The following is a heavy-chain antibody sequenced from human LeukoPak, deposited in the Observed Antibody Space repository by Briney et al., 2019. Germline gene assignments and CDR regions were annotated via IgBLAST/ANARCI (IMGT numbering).Heavy chain of an antibody. V-gene: IGHV3-15*01. CDR3: TTGGSGGYSWAYYYYYYMDV. CDR1: GFTFSSYE. Sequence: PGGSLRLSCAASGFTFSSYEMNWVRQAPGKGLEWVGRIKSKTDGGTTDYAAPVKGRFTISRDDSKNTLYLQMNSLKTEDTAVYYCTTGGSGGYSWAYYYYYYMDVWGKGTTVTISS. CDR2: IKSKTDGGTT. D-gene: IGHD5-18*01. J-gene: IGHJ6*03.